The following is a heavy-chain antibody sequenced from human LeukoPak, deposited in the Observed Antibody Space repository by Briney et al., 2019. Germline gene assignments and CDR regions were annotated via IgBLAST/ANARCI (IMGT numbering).Heavy chain of an antibody. CDR1: GYTFTSYY. CDR2: INPSGGST. J-gene: IGHJ3*02. CDR3: ARMKWELKAFDI. Sequence: ASVKVSCKASGYTFTSYYMHWVRQAPGQGLEWMGIINPSGGSTSYAQKFQGRVTMTRDMSTSTVYMELSSLRSEDMAVYYCARMKWELKAFDIWGQGTMVTVSS. V-gene: IGHV1-46*01. D-gene: IGHD1-26*01.